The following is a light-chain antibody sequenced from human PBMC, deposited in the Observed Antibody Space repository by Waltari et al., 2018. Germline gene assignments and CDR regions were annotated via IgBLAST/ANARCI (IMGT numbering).Light chain of an antibody. CDR2: KAS. CDR1: QSISNL. J-gene: IGKJ4*01. CDR3: QQYNSYSLLT. Sequence: CRDSQSISNLLAWYQQKPRKAPKLLIYKASTLESGVPSRFSGSGSGTEFTLTISSLQPDDFATYYCQQYNSYSLLTFGGGTKVEIK. V-gene: IGKV1-5*03.